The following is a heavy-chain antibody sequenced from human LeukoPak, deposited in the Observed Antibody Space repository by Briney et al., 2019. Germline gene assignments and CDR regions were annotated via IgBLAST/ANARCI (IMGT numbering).Heavy chain of an antibody. CDR1: GYTFTSYD. J-gene: IGHJ5*02. CDR3: ARTYYDFWSGYWGFGSYNWFDP. Sequence: GASVKVSCKASGYTFTSYDINWVRQATGQGLELMGWMNPNSGNTGYAQKFQGRVTITMNTSISTAYMALSSLRSEDTAVYYCARTYYDFWSGYWGFGSYNWFDPWGQGTLVTVSS. V-gene: IGHV1-8*03. D-gene: IGHD3-3*01. CDR2: MNPNSGNT.